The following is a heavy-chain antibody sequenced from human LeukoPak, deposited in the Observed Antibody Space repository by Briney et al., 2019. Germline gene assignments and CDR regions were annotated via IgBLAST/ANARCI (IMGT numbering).Heavy chain of an antibody. Sequence: MPSETLSLTCTVSGGSINNHYWNWIRQPPGKGLEWIGCIDYTGSTKYNPSLKSRVTISVDTSKHQFSLKLSSVTAADTAVYYCARAYSNGRTYGMGVWGQGTSVILSS. D-gene: IGHD6-25*01. CDR3: ARAYSNGRTYGMGV. CDR2: IDYTGST. CDR1: GGSINNHY. J-gene: IGHJ6*02. V-gene: IGHV4-59*08.